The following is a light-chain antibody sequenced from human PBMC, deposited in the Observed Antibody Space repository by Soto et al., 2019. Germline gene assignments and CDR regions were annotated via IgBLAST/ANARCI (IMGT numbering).Light chain of an antibody. J-gene: IGKJ1*01. CDR2: DAS. V-gene: IGKV3-11*01. Sequence: EIVLTQSAATLSLSPGERATLSCRASQGVSTDVAWYQQKPGQAPRLLIYDASNRATGVPARFSGSGSGTDFTLTITSLEPEDFAVYYCQQRTNWWTFGQGTKVDIK. CDR1: QGVSTD. CDR3: QQRTNWWT.